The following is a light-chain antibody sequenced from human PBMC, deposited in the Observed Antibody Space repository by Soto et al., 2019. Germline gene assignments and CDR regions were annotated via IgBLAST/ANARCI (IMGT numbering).Light chain of an antibody. J-gene: IGKJ1*01. CDR1: QSISSW. Sequence: IQITQSPCTLSASVLDRVTITCRASQSISSWLAWYQQKPGKAPKLLIYKASSLESGVPSRFSGSGSGTEFTLTISSLQPDDFATYYCQQYNSYSWTFGQGTKVDI. V-gene: IGKV1-5*03. CDR2: KAS. CDR3: QQYNSYSWT.